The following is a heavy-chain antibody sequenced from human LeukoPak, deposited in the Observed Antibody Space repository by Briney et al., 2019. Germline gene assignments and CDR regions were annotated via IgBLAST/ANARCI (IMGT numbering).Heavy chain of an antibody. D-gene: IGHD5-12*01. Sequence: SETLSLTCTVSGYSISSGYYWGWIRQPPGKGLEWIGSIYHSGSTYYNPSLKSRVTISVDTSKNQFSLKLSSVTAADTAVYYCASLVATNKDYWGQGTLVTVSS. V-gene: IGHV4-38-2*02. CDR2: IYHSGST. CDR1: GYSISSGYY. J-gene: IGHJ4*02. CDR3: ASLVATNKDY.